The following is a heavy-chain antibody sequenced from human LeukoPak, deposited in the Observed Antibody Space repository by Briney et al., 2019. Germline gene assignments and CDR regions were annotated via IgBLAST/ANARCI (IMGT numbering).Heavy chain of an antibody. CDR3: AKGSIVYYFDY. D-gene: IGHD3-16*02. CDR1: GFTFISSA. Sequence: GGSLRFSCAASGFTFISSAMSWVRQARGQGLEWVSAISGSGAGTFYADSVKGRFTISRDNSKNTLYLQMNSLRAEDTAEYYCAKGSIVYYFDYWGQGTLVTVSS. J-gene: IGHJ4*02. V-gene: IGHV3-23*01. CDR2: ISGSGAGT.